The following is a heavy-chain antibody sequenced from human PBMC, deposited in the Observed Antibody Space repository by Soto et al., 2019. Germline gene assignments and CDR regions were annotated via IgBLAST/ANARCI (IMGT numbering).Heavy chain of an antibody. CDR2: ISWNSGSI. CDR3: AKRNLYRSGWGAFDI. Sequence: EVQLVESGGGLVQPGRSLRLSCAASGFTFDDYAMHWVRQAPGKGLEWVSGISWNSGSIGYADSVKGRFTISRDNAKNSLYLQMNSLRAEDTALYYCAKRNLYRSGWGAFDIWGQGTMVTVSS. D-gene: IGHD6-19*01. CDR1: GFTFDDYA. V-gene: IGHV3-9*01. J-gene: IGHJ3*02.